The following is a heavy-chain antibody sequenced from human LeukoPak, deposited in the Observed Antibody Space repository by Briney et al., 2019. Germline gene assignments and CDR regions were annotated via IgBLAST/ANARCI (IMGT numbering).Heavy chain of an antibody. V-gene: IGHV3-23*01. J-gene: IGHJ4*02. D-gene: IGHD6-25*01. CDR2: ISGSGGRT. Sequence: GGSLRLSCAASGFTFSSYGVSWVRQAPGKGLEWVSAISGSGGRTHYADSVKGRFTISRDNSKNTLYLQMNSLRAEDTAIYYCAKSGGAVSDYWGQGTLVTVSS. CDR1: GFTFSSYG. CDR3: AKSGGAVSDY.